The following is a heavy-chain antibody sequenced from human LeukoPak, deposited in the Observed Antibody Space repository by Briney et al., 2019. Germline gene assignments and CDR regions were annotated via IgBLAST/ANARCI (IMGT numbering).Heavy chain of an antibody. CDR1: GGSISSYY. CDR3: ARFRGSGRYYFDY. CDR2: IYYSGST. J-gene: IGHJ4*02. D-gene: IGHD6-19*01. Sequence: SETLSLTCTVSGGSISSYYWSWIRQLPGKGLEWIGYIYYSGSTNYNPSLKSRVTISVDTSKNQFSLKLSSVTAADTAVYYCARFRGSGRYYFDYWGQGTLVTVSS. V-gene: IGHV4-59*01.